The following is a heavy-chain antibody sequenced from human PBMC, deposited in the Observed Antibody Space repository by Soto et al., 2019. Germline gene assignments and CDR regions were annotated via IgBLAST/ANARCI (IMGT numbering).Heavy chain of an antibody. CDR3: ARESSSWFDY. D-gene: IGHD6-13*01. V-gene: IGHV4-59*01. CDR2: IYYSGST. Sequence: PSETLSLTCTVSGVSISSYYWSWIRQPPGKGLEWIGYIYYSGSTNYNPSLKSRVTISVDTSKNQFSLKLSSVTAADTAVYYCARESSSWFDYWGQGTLVTVSS. CDR1: GVSISSYY. J-gene: IGHJ4*02.